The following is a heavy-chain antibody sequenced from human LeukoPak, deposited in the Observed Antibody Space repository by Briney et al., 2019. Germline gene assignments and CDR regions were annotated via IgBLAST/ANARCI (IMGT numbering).Heavy chain of an antibody. Sequence: SETLSLTCAVHGGSFSTYYWSWIRQPPGKGLEWMGEINHSGETRYNPSLKSRVTISVDTSKSQFSLKLSSVTAADTAVYFCARYSYGTYYFDSWGQEPWSPSPQ. D-gene: IGHD5-18*01. CDR3: ARYSYGTYYFDS. CDR2: INHSGET. V-gene: IGHV4-34*01. J-gene: IGHJ4*01. CDR1: GGSFSTYY.